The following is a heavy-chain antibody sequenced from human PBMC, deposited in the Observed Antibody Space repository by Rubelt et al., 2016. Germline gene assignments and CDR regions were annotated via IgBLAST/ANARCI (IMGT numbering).Heavy chain of an antibody. V-gene: IGHV3-23*01. D-gene: IGHD6-13*01. CDR3: AKGDGSTLSYFNY. J-gene: IGHJ4*02. Sequence: YYADSVKGRFTISRDNSKNTLYLQMNSLRAEDTAVYYCAKGDGSTLSYFNYWGQGTLVTVSS.